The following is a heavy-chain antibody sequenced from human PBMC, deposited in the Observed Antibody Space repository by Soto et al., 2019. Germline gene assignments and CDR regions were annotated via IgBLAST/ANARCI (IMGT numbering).Heavy chain of an antibody. CDR3: ARGPTVGDF. CDR1: GYSFTSYG. CDR2: TYKSNT. Sequence: QGQLVQSGAEVRKPGASVKVSCKASGYSFTSYGITWVRQAPGQGLEWMGGTYKSNTNYAQKVQGRVTMTTDTSTRTAYMELRSLTSDDTAVYYCARGPTVGDFWGQGTLVTVSS. D-gene: IGHD3-16*01. J-gene: IGHJ3*01. V-gene: IGHV1-18*01.